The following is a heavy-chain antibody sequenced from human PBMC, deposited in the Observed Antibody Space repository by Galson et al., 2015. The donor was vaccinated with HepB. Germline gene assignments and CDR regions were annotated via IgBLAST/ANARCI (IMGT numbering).Heavy chain of an antibody. V-gene: IGHV5-51*03. CDR1: GYNFNSHW. D-gene: IGHD5-24*01. J-gene: IGHJ6*03. CDR2: IYPTDSDT. CDR3: ARNGGYNFNYFYYLDV. Sequence: QSGAEVKKPGESLKISCKGSGYNFNSHWIGWVRQMPGKGLEWMGIIYPTDSDTRYSPSFQGQVTMSVDKSTSTVYLQWSSLKASDTATYYCARNGGYNFNYFYYLDVWGKGTTVTVSS.